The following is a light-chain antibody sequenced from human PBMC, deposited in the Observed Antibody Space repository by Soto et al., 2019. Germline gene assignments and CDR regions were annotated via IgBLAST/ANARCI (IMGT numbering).Light chain of an antibody. CDR1: QSVSTNY. Sequence: EIVLTQSPGALSLSPGERATLSCRTSQSVSTNYLAWYQEKPGQAPRLLIYGASSRATGIPDRFGGSGSGTDFTLTISRLEPEDFAVYYCQHYGSSPPTWTFGQGTKVEIK. CDR3: QHYGSSPPTWT. J-gene: IGKJ1*01. CDR2: GAS. V-gene: IGKV3-20*01.